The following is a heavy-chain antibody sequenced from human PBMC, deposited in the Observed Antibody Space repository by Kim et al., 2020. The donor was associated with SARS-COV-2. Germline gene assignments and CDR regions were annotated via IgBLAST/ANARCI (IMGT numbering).Heavy chain of an antibody. J-gene: IGHJ6*02. V-gene: IGHV3-30*04. CDR3: ARVKAAASYYYYGMDV. CDR1: GFTFSSYA. Sequence: GGSLRLSCAASGFTFSSYAMHWVRQAPGKGLEWVAVISYDGSNKYYADSVKGRFTISRDNSKNTRYLQMNSLRAEDTAVYYCARVKAAASYYYYGMDVWGQGPTVTVSS. D-gene: IGHD6-13*01. CDR2: ISYDGSNK.